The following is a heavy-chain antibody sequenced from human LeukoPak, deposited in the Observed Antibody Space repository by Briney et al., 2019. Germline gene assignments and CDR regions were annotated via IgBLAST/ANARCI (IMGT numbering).Heavy chain of an antibody. CDR2: INTDGRTT. CDR1: GFTFSNYW. CDR3: IRDFRSADL. J-gene: IGHJ5*02. V-gene: IGHV3-74*01. Sequence: GGSLRLSCAVSGFTFSNYWMHWVRQAPGMGLVWVSRINTDGRTTSYANSVKGRFTISRDNAKNTVYLEMNSLSVEDTATYYCIRDFRSADLWGQGTLVTVTS.